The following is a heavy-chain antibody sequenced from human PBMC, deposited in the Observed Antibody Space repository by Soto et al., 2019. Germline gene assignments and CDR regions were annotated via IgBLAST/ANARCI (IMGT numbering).Heavy chain of an antibody. CDR2: ISGSGGST. CDR1: GFTFSSYA. D-gene: IGHD6-19*01. Sequence: GGSLRLSCAASGFTFSSYAMSWVRQAPGKGLEWVSAISGSGGSTYYADSVKGRFTISRDNSKNTLYLQMNSLRAEDTAVYYCAKDEGGRLGYYYYGMDVWGQGTTVTVPS. CDR3: AKDEGGRLGYYYYGMDV. V-gene: IGHV3-23*01. J-gene: IGHJ6*02.